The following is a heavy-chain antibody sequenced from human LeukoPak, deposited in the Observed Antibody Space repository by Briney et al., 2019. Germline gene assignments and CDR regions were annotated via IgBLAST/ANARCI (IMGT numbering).Heavy chain of an antibody. D-gene: IGHD6-13*01. Sequence: SETLSLTCSVSGGSINSHYWSWIRQSPGKGLEWIGHIFYSGTTKYNPSLKSRVTISVDTSKNQFSLKLSSVTAADTAVYYCARDLAAAEDAFDIWGQGTMVTVSS. CDR2: IFYSGTT. CDR3: ARDLAAAEDAFDI. CDR1: GGSINSHY. V-gene: IGHV4-59*11. J-gene: IGHJ3*02.